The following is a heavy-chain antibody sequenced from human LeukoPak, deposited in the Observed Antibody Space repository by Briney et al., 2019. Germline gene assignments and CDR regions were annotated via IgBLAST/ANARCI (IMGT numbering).Heavy chain of an antibody. CDR2: VSASGGT. J-gene: IGHJ4*02. CDR1: GDSISSYY. CDR3: ARRFSSTWCFDY. V-gene: IGHV4-4*07. D-gene: IGHD6-13*01. Sequence: PSETLSLTCSVSGDSISSYYWSWLRQPAGKGLEWVGRVSASGGTNYNPSLKSRVTMSVDTSKNEISLKLSSATAADTAVYYCARRFSSTWCFDYWGQGTLVTVAS.